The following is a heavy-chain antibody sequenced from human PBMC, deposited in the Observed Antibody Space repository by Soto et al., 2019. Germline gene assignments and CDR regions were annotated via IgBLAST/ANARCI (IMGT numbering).Heavy chain of an antibody. CDR3: ARGTYDYDFWSGPTFYY. CDR2: IQSGGTT. Sequence: GGSLRLSCAASGFTVSSKYMTWVRQAPGKGLEWVSLIQSGGTTYYADSVKGRFTISRDNSKNTLYLQMNSLRAEDTAVYYCARGTYDYDFWSGPTFYYWGQGTLVTVSS. CDR1: GFTVSSKY. D-gene: IGHD3-3*01. J-gene: IGHJ4*02. V-gene: IGHV3-66*01.